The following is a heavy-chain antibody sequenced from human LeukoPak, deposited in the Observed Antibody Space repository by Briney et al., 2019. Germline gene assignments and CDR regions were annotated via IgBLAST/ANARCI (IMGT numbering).Heavy chain of an antibody. V-gene: IGHV1-2*02. D-gene: IGHD6-19*01. CDR1: GYTFTSYT. CDR3: ARDLRGAVADI. Sequence: ASVKVSCKASGYTFTSYTMHWVRQAPGQGLEWMGWINPNTGDANYAQKFRDGVTMTRDTSINTAYMELSRLTSGDTAIYYCARDLRGAVADIWGQGTLVTVSS. J-gene: IGHJ1*01. CDR2: INPNTGDA.